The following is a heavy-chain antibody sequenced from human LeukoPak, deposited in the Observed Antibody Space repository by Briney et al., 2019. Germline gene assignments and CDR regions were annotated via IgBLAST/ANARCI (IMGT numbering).Heavy chain of an antibody. CDR3: ARVPGAVRGVDY. CDR2: IYYSGST. Sequence: PSQTLSLTCTVSGGSISSGGYYWRWIRQHPGKGLEWIGYIYYSGSTYYNPSLKSQVTISVDTSKTQFSLKLSSVTAADTAVYYCARVPGAVRGVDYWGQGTLVTVSS. V-gene: IGHV4-31*01. D-gene: IGHD3-10*01. J-gene: IGHJ4*02. CDR1: GGSISSGGYY.